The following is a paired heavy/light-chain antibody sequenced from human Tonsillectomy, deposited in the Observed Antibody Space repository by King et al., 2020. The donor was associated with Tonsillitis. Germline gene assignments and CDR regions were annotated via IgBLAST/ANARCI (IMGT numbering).Light chain of an antibody. CDR2: DAS. CDR3: QQRSNWPSFT. CDR1: QSVSSY. Sequence: EIVLTQSPATLSLSPGERATLSCRASQSVSSYLAWYQQKPGQAPRLLIYDASNRATGIPARFSGSGSGTDFTLTISSLEPEDFAVYYCQQRSNWPSFTFGPGTKVDIK. J-gene: IGKJ3*01. V-gene: IGKV3-11*01.
Heavy chain of an antibody. J-gene: IGHJ4*02. D-gene: IGHD3-3*01. V-gene: IGHV1-58*01. Sequence: QMQLVQSGPEVKKPGTSVKVSCKASGFTFTSSAVQWVRQARGQRLEWIGWIVVGSGNTNYAQKFQERVTITRDMSTSTAYMELSSLRSEDTAVYYCAASYYDFWSGYISDPDFDYWGQGTLVTVSS. CDR3: AASYYDFWSGYISDPDFDY. CDR2: IVVGSGNT. CDR1: GFTFTSSA.